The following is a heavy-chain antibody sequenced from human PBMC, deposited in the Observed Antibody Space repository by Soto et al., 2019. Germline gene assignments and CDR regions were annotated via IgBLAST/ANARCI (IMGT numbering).Heavy chain of an antibody. D-gene: IGHD2-15*01. CDR3: TKDRALRNQTPYGMDV. Sequence: EAQLWQYGGGLGQPGRSLRLSCMASEFTFYNYAMTWVRQAPGQGMEWVASISGRGDNRYYADSVKGRFFVYRENSHNMLYLQMDTLGVEDTAVYYCTKDRALRNQTPYGMDVWGQGTTVTV. CDR1: EFTFYNYA. CDR2: ISGRGDNR. J-gene: IGHJ6*02. V-gene: IGHV3-23*01.